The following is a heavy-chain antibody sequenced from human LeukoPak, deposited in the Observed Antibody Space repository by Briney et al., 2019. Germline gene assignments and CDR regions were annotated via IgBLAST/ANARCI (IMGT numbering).Heavy chain of an antibody. J-gene: IGHJ4*02. CDR1: GGTFSSYA. CDR3: ARDHCSGGSCYSSYFDY. CDR2: IIPIFGTA. Sequence: ASVKVSCKASGGTFSSYAISWVRQAPGQGLEWMGRIIPIFGTANYAQKLQGRVTITTDESTSTAYMELSSLRSEDTAVYYCARDHCSGGSCYSSYFDYWGQGTLVTVSS. D-gene: IGHD2-15*01. V-gene: IGHV1-69*05.